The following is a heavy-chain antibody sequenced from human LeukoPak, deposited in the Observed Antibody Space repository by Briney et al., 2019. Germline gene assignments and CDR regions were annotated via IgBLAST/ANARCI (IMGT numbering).Heavy chain of an antibody. CDR1: GGSISSGGYY. Sequence: PSETLSLTCTVSGGSISSGGYYWSWIRQHPGKGLEWIGYIYYSGSTYYNPSLKSRVTISVDTSKNQFSLKLSSVTAADTAVYYCARGPPWFGGLFLSRGWFDPWGQGTLVTVSS. V-gene: IGHV4-31*03. CDR3: ARGPPWFGGLFLSRGWFDP. J-gene: IGHJ5*02. CDR2: IYYSGST. D-gene: IGHD3-10*01.